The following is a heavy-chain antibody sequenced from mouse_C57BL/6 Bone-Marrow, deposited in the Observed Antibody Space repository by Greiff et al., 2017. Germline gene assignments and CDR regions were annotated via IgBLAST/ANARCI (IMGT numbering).Heavy chain of an antibody. J-gene: IGHJ1*03. CDR1: GFNIKDDY. D-gene: IGHD1-1*01. V-gene: IGHV14-4*01. CDR3: TTFGFYYGHWYVDV. Sequence: EVQLQQSGAELVRPGASVTLSCTVSGFNIKDDYMHWVQQRPEQGLEWIGWIDPENGDTEYASKFQGQATITADTSSNTAYLQLSSLTSEDTAVYYCTTFGFYYGHWYVDVWGTGTMVTGSA. CDR2: IDPENGDT.